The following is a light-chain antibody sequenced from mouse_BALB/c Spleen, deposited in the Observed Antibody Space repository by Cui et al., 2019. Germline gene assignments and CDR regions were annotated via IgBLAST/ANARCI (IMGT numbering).Light chain of an antibody. J-gene: IGKJ5*01. CDR1: SSVSY. V-gene: IGKV4-68*01. Sequence: QIVLTQSPALMSASPGEKVTMTCSASSSVSYMYWYQQKPRSSPKPWIYLTSNLASGVPARFSGSGSWTSYSLTISSMEAEDAATYYCQQLSSNPLTFGAGTKLELK. CDR2: LTS. CDR3: QQLSSNPLT.